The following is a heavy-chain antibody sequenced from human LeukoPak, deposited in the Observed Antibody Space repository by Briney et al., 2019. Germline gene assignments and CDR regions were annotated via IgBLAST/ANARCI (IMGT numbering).Heavy chain of an antibody. CDR2: IDSSTSTI. J-gene: IGHJ6*02. Sequence: GGSLRLSCTASGFTFSTYNLNWVRQAPGKGLEWVSFIDSSTSTIYYADSVRGRFTISRDNAKNSLYLQMSSLRAEDTAVYYCARGRGMDVWGQGTTVTVSS. CDR1: GFTFSTYN. V-gene: IGHV3-48*01. CDR3: ARGRGMDV.